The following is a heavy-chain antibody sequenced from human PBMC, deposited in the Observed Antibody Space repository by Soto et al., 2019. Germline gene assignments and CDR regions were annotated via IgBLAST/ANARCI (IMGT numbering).Heavy chain of an antibody. Sequence: SETLSLTCTVSGGSISSSSYYWGWIRQPPGKGLEWIGSIYYSGSTYYNPSLKSRVTISVDTSKNQFSLKLSSVTAADTAVYYCAREDRLVYDILTGYNYWGQGTLVTVSS. CDR2: IYYSGST. J-gene: IGHJ4*02. CDR3: AREDRLVYDILTGYNY. D-gene: IGHD3-9*01. V-gene: IGHV4-39*02. CDR1: GGSISSSSYY.